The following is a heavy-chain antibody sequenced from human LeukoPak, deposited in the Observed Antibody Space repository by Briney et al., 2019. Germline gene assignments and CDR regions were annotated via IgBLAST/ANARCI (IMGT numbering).Heavy chain of an antibody. J-gene: IGHJ4*02. D-gene: IGHD1-26*01. Sequence: GGSLRLSCAVSGLTFNNYAMSWVRQAPGKGLEWVSGISGRGASKYYADSVKGRFTISRDNSKNTLYLQMNSLRAEDTAVYYCAISGSYWAWAHWGQGTLVTISS. V-gene: IGHV3-23*01. CDR1: GLTFNNYA. CDR2: ISGRGASK. CDR3: AISGSYWAWAH.